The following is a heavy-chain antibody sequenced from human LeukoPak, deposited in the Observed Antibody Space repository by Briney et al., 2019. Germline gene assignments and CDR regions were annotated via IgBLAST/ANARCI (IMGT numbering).Heavy chain of an antibody. CDR2: IYTSEST. V-gene: IGHV4-4*07. CDR1: GGSISSYY. Sequence: PSETLSLTCTVSGGSISSYYWSWIRQPAGKGLEWIGRIYTSESTNYNPSLKSRVTMSVDTSKNQFSLKLSSVTAADTAVYYCARVRMARFYYGMDVWGQGTTVTVSS. CDR3: ARVRMARFYYGMDV. J-gene: IGHJ6*02. D-gene: IGHD3-3*01.